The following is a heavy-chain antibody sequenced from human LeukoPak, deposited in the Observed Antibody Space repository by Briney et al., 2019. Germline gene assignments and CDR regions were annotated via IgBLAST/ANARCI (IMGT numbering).Heavy chain of an antibody. D-gene: IGHD3-10*01. Sequence: PGGSLRLSCAASGFTFSSYSMNWVRQAPGKGLEWVSSISSSSSYIYYADSVKGRFTISRDNSKNTLYLQMNSLRAEDTAVYYCAKRRGGSGSYRFDPWGQGTLVTVSS. CDR1: GFTFSSYS. J-gene: IGHJ5*02. CDR3: AKRRGGSGSYRFDP. V-gene: IGHV3-21*01. CDR2: ISSSSSYI.